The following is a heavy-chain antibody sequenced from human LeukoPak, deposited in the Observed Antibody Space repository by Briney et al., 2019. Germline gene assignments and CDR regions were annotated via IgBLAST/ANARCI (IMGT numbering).Heavy chain of an antibody. V-gene: IGHV3-48*03. D-gene: IGHD4-17*01. CDR3: ARGTGYGDYGWFDP. J-gene: IGHJ5*02. CDR2: ISSSGSTI. Sequence: QPGGSLRLSCAASGFTFSSYEMNWVRQAPGKGLEWVSYISSSGSTIYYADSVKGRFTISRDNAKNSLHLQMNSLRAEDTAVYYCARGTGYGDYGWFDPWGQGTLVTVSS. CDR1: GFTFSSYE.